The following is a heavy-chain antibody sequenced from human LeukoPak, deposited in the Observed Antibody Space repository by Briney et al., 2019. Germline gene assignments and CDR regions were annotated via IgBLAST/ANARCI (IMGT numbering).Heavy chain of an antibody. CDR3: ARDGVGAIPFDY. V-gene: IGHV1-2*02. D-gene: IGHD1-26*01. CDR1: GYTFTGYY. CDR2: INPNSGGT. Sequence: EASVKVSCRASGYTFTGYYMHWVRQAPGQGLEWMGWINPNSGGTNYAQKFQGRVTMTRDTSISTAYMELSRLRSDDTAVYYCARDGVGAIPFDYWGQGTLVTVSS. J-gene: IGHJ4*02.